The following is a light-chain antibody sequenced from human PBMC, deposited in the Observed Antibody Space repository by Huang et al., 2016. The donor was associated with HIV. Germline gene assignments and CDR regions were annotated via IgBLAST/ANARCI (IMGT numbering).Light chain of an antibody. CDR2: GAS. CDR3: HQYNDWPPWT. J-gene: IGKJ1*01. V-gene: IGKV3-15*01. Sequence: EIVMTQSPATLSVSPGERAILLCRVRQNIDTNVAWYQQKPGQAPRLLICGASTRATGSSARFTGGGSETEFTLTINSVQSEDVAMYYCHQYNDWPPWTFGQGTRVEI. CDR1: QNIDTN.